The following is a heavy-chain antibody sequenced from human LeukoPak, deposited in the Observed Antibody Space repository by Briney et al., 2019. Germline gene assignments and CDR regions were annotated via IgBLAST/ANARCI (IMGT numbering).Heavy chain of an antibody. CDR2: ISGSGGST. Sequence: PGGSLRLSCAASGFTFSSYAMSWVRQAPGKGLEWVSAISGSGGSTYYADSVKGRFTISRDNSKNTLYLQMNSLRAEDTAVYYCARSYYYDSSGYYYAEYFQHWGQGTLVTVSS. D-gene: IGHD3-22*01. CDR1: GFTFSSYA. V-gene: IGHV3-23*01. CDR3: ARSYYYDSSGYYYAEYFQH. J-gene: IGHJ1*01.